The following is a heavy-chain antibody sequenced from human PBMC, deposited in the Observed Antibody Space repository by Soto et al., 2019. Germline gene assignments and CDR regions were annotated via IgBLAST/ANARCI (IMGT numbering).Heavy chain of an antibody. J-gene: IGHJ6*02. CDR1: GGSFSGYY. CDR2: INHSGST. CDR3: ARGRPLRYFDWLLYRRPYAYYGMDV. D-gene: IGHD3-9*01. Sequence: SETLSLTCAVYGGSFSGYYWSWIRQPPGKGLEWIGEINHSGSTNYNPSLKSRVTISVDTSKNQFSLKLSSVTAADTAVYYCARGRPLRYFDWLLYRRPYAYYGMDVWGQGTTVTVSS. V-gene: IGHV4-34*01.